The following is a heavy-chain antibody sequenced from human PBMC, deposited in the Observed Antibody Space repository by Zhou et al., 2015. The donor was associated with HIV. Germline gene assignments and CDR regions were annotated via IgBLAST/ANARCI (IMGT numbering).Heavy chain of an antibody. CDR1: TETGVTYF. J-gene: IGHJ4*02. V-gene: IGHV1-2*06. CDR2: INPSGGGT. Sequence: MQVVQSAAAMREPGTSVRLSCETSTETGVTYFTHWVRQVPGEGLEWMGRINPSGGGTSYGKRFEDRMKLTLGTAKTTSYMDLSHLRAGDTAIYYCANQFESGAKVGYDVWGQGTLITVS. CDR3: ANQFESGAKVGYDV. D-gene: IGHD2-15*01.